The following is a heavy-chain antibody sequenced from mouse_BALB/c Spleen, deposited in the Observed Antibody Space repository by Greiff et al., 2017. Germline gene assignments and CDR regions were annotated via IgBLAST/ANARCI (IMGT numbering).Heavy chain of an antibody. V-gene: IGHV5-9-3*01. CDR3: ARQLGLRYFDY. CDR1: GFTFSSYA. D-gene: IGHD3-1*01. CDR2: ISSGGSYT. J-gene: IGHJ2*01. Sequence: EVKLVESGGGLVKPGGSLKLSCAASGFTFSSYAMSWVRQTPEKRLEWVATISSGGSYTYYPDSVKGRFTISRDNAKNTLYLQMSSLRSEDTAMYYCARQLGLRYFDYWGQGTTLTVSS.